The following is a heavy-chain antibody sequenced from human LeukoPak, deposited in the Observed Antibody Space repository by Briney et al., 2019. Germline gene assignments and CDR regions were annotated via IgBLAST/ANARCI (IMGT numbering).Heavy chain of an antibody. V-gene: IGHV1-69*04. Sequence: SVKVSCKASGYTFTSYGISWVRQAPGQGLEWMGRIIPILGIANYAQKFQGRVTITADKSTSTAYMELSSLRSEDTAVYYCARAPGQWLVDGMDVWGQGTTVTVSS. D-gene: IGHD6-19*01. J-gene: IGHJ6*02. CDR3: ARAPGQWLVDGMDV. CDR1: GYTFTSYG. CDR2: IIPILGIA.